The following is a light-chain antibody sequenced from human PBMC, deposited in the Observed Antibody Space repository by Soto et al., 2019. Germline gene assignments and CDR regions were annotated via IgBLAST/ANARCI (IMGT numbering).Light chain of an antibody. CDR3: ASYTTSSTYV. CDR1: SSDDGSYSY. J-gene: IGLJ1*01. CDR2: DVS. V-gene: IGLV2-14*01. Sequence: QSVLAQPASVSGSPGQSIAISCTGTSSDDGSYSYVSWYQQQPGKAPKLVISDVSNRPSGVSDRFSGSKSGNTASLTISGLQTEDEADYYCASYTTSSTYVFGTGTKVTVL.